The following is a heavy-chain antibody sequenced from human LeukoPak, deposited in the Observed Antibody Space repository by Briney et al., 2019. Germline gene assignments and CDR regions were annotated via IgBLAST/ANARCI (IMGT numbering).Heavy chain of an antibody. CDR3: AAEPDAVADLGGNY. Sequence: SVKVSCKASGGTFSSYAISWVRQAPGQGLEWMGGIIPIFGTANYAQKFQERVTITRDMSTSTAYMELSSLRSEDTAVYYCAAEPDAVADLGGNYWGQGTLVTVSS. V-gene: IGHV1-69*05. D-gene: IGHD6-19*01. CDR1: GGTFSSYA. CDR2: IIPIFGTA. J-gene: IGHJ4*02.